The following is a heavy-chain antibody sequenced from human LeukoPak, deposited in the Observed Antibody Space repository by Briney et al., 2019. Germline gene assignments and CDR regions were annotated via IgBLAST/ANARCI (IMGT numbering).Heavy chain of an antibody. CDR2: INPSGGST. Sequence: FTSXYMHWVRQAPGQGLEWMGIINPSGGSTSYAQKFQGRVTMTRDTSTSTVYMELSSLRSEDTAVYYCASNGYSSGWQFDYWGQGTLVTVSS. J-gene: IGHJ4*02. D-gene: IGHD6-19*01. V-gene: IGHV1-46*01. CDR3: ASNGYSSGWQFDY. CDR1: FTSXY.